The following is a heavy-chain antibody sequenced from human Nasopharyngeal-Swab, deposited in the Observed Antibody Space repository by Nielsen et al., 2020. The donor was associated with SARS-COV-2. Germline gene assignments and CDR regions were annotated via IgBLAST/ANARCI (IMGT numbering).Heavy chain of an antibody. D-gene: IGHD6-19*01. Sequence: GESLKISCAASGFNLSSYAMHWVRQAPGKGLEWVAVISYDGSNKYYADSAKGRFTISRDNSKNTLYLQMNSLRAEDTAVYYCARDRSGWYLDYWGQGTLVTVSS. CDR2: ISYDGSNK. CDR1: GFNLSSYA. CDR3: ARDRSGWYLDY. V-gene: IGHV3-30*04. J-gene: IGHJ4*02.